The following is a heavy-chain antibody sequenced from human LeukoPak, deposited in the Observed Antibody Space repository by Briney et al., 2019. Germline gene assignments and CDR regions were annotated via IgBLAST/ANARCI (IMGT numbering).Heavy chain of an antibody. CDR1: GYTFTGYY. J-gene: IGHJ6*03. CDR3: ARDQKQLERFRYYYYMDV. CDR2: INPNSGGT. V-gene: IGHV1-2*06. D-gene: IGHD1-1*01. Sequence: RASVKVSCKASGYTFTGYYMHWVRQAPGQGLEWMGRINPNSGGTNYAQKFQGRVTMTRDTSISTAYVELSRLRSDDTAVYYCARDQKQLERFRYYYYMDVWGKGTTVTVSS.